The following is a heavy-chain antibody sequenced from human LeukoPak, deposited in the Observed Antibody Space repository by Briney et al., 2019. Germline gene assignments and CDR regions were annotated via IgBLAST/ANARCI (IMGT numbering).Heavy chain of an antibody. CDR3: ARGYSGYDPFDY. V-gene: IGHV3-23*01. D-gene: IGHD5-12*01. Sequence: GGSLRLSCAASGFTFNNYAMSWVRQAPGKGLEWVSVISGSGGFTYYADSVKGRFTISRDNSENTLYLQMNSLRAEDTAVYYCARGYSGYDPFDYWGQGTLVTVSS. CDR2: ISGSGGFT. CDR1: GFTFNNYA. J-gene: IGHJ4*02.